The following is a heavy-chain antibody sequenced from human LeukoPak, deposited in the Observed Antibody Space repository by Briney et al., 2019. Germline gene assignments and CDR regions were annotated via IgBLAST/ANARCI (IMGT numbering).Heavy chain of an antibody. V-gene: IGHV4-59*11. Sequence: SETLSLTCTVSGGSISSRYWSWIRQPPGKGLEWIGYIYYSGSTNYNPSLKSRVTISVDTSKNQFSLKLSSVTAADTAVYYCARERSEWLQPHGAFDIWGQGTMVTVSS. CDR1: GGSISSRY. D-gene: IGHD5-24*01. CDR3: ARERSEWLQPHGAFDI. CDR2: IYYSGST. J-gene: IGHJ3*02.